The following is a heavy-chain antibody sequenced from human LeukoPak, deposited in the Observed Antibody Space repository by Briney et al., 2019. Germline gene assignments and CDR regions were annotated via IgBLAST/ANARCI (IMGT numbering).Heavy chain of an antibody. D-gene: IGHD1-26*01. Sequence: GGSLRLSCAASGFTFSSYAMHWVRQAPGKGLEWVAVISYDGDIKYYTDSVKGRFTISRDNSKNTLYLQMNSLRAEDTAVYYCARDYLMGGTTGKAFDIWGQGTMVTISS. CDR1: GFTFSSYA. CDR3: ARDYLMGGTTGKAFDI. CDR2: ISYDGDIK. J-gene: IGHJ3*02. V-gene: IGHV3-30*10.